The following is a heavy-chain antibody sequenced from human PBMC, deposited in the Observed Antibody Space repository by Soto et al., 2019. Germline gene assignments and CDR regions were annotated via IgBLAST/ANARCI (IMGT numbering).Heavy chain of an antibody. CDR3: AHRYRSSPSWGMDV. CDR1: GFSLNTRGMS. D-gene: IGHD1-26*01. J-gene: IGHJ6*02. V-gene: IGHV2-70*12. Sequence: SGPTLVNPTQTLTLTCTLSGFSLNTRGMSVSWIRQPPGKALEWLGRSDWDDDVFYSTSLEARLTISKDTSKNQVILTMTDVAPVDTGTYYCAHRYRSSPSWGMDVWGQGTTVTVSS. CDR2: SDWDDDV.